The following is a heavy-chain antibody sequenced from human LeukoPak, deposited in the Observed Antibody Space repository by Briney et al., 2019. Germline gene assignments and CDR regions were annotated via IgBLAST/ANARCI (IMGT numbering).Heavy chain of an antibody. Sequence: PGGSLRLSCAASGFTFSSYSMNWVRQAPGKGLEWVSYISSSSSTIYYADSVKGRFTISRDNAKNSLYLQMNSLRAEDTAVYYCASGMTGSYSYYYYGMDVWGQGTTVTVSS. CDR1: GFTFSSYS. V-gene: IGHV3-48*01. J-gene: IGHJ6*02. CDR2: ISSSSSTI. D-gene: IGHD3-9*01. CDR3: ASGMTGSYSYYYYGMDV.